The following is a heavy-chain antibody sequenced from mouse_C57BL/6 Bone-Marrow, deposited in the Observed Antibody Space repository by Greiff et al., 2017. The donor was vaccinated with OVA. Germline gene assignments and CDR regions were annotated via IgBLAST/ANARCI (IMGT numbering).Heavy chain of an antibody. CDR2: IYPGSGNT. CDR1: GYTFTDYY. Sequence: QVQLKQSGAELVRPGASVKLSCKASGYTFTDYYINWVKQRPGQGLKWIARIYPGSGNTYYNEKFKGKATLTAEKSSSTAFMQLSSLTSEDSAVYFCARGGSMDYWGQGTSVTVSS. CDR3: ARGGSMDY. J-gene: IGHJ4*01. V-gene: IGHV1-76*01.